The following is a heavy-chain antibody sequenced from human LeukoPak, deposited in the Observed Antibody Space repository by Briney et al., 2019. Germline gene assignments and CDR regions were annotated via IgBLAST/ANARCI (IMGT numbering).Heavy chain of an antibody. J-gene: IGHJ4*02. D-gene: IGHD6-19*01. CDR2: IYYTGST. V-gene: IGHV4-39*01. Sequence: PSETPSLTCTVSGGSISDTTYYWGWIRQPPGQGLQWIGSIYYTGSTYYNPSLKSRVTMPVDTSKNQFSVKLSSVTAADTGVYYCARRIQGGSGWTFDYWGQGTLVTVAS. CDR1: GGSISDTTYY. CDR3: ARRIQGGSGWTFDY.